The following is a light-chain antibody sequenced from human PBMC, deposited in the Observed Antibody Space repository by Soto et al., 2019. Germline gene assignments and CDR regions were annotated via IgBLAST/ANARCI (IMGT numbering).Light chain of an antibody. Sequence: QSALTQPPSASGSPGQSVTISCTGTSSDVGGYDYVSWYQQHPGKAPKLMMYAVTKRPSGVPDRFSGSKSGSTASLTVSGLQAEDEADYYCSSYAGSNAVVFGGGTKLTVL. CDR2: AVT. CDR3: SSYAGSNAVV. V-gene: IGLV2-8*01. J-gene: IGLJ2*01. CDR1: SSDVGGYDY.